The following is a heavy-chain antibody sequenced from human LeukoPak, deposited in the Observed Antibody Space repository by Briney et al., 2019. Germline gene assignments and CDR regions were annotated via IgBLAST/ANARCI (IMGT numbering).Heavy chain of an antibody. V-gene: IGHV4-39*01. J-gene: IGHJ5*02. Sequence: SETLSLTCTVSSGSISSSTFYWGWIRQPPGKGLEWIGNIYYSGSTYFNPSLKNRVTISVDPSKNQFSLKLSSVTAADTAVYYCAKQWAQWLAQPNWFDPWGQGTLVTVSS. CDR1: SGSISSSTFY. CDR2: IYYSGST. CDR3: AKQWAQWLAQPNWFDP. D-gene: IGHD6-19*01.